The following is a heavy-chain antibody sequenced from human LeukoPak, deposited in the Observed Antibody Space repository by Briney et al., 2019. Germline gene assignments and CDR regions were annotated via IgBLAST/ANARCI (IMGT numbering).Heavy chain of an antibody. Sequence: PSETLSLPCAVSGGSISSISSNNWAWIRQPPGKGLELIAAIHYTGSTYYNPSFMSRVTISVDTSKNQFSLKLNSLTATDTAVYYCARLPTGYPNWFDTWGQGILVTVSS. D-gene: IGHD5-18*01. J-gene: IGHJ5*02. CDR2: IHYTGST. CDR3: ARLPTGYPNWFDT. CDR1: GGSISSISSNN. V-gene: IGHV4-39*01.